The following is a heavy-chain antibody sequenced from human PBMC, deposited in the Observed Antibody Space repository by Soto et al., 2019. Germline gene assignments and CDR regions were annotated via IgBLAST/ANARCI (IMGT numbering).Heavy chain of an antibody. V-gene: IGHV6-1*01. Sequence: PSRGLEWLGRTYYRSNWRHDYAVSVKSRITVNPDTSKNHFSLQLNSVTPDDTAVYYCARPGRAHHQNYLDPLGQGTLVTVSS. D-gene: IGHD1-7*01. J-gene: IGHJ5*02. CDR3: ARPGRAHHQNYLDP. CDR2: TYYRSNWRH.